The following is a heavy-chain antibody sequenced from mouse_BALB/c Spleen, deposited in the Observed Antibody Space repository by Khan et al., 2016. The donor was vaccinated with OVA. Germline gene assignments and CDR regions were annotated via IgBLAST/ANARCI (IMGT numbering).Heavy chain of an antibody. V-gene: IGHV3-2*02. CDR3: VRGRSY. J-gene: IGHJ3*01. CDR1: GYSITSDYA. Sequence: EVELVESGPGLVKPSQSLSLTCTVAGYSITSDYAWNWIRQFPGNRLEWMGYINYSGSTSKKPSLKSRMSISRDTSKNQIFLQLNSVTTVDTARYYCVRGRSYWGQGTLVTVSA. CDR2: INYSGST.